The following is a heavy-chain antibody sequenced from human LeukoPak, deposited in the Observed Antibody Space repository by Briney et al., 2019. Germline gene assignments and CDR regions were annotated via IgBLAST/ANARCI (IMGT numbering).Heavy chain of an antibody. CDR1: GXSISSTEW. Sequence: ASETLSLTCAVSGXSISSTEWYTWVRQPPGQGLEWIGEFHHSGGTNYNVSLKSRVTISLDKSKNQFSLDLTSMTAADTAVYYCATRWVLTGEPYWGQGTLVTVSS. D-gene: IGHD7-27*01. CDR3: ATRWVLTGEPY. J-gene: IGHJ4*02. V-gene: IGHV4-4*02. CDR2: FHHSGGT.